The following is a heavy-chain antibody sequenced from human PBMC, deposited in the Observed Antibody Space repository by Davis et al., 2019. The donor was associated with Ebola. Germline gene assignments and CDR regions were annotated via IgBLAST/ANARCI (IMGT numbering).Heavy chain of an antibody. CDR1: GGSISSSNW. Sequence: SETLSLTCAVSGGSISSSNWWSWVRQPPGKGLEWIGEIYHSGSTNYNPSLKSRVTISVDTSKNQFSLKLSSVTAADTAVYYCAREGGSYFFDYWGQGTLVTVSS. V-gene: IGHV4-4*02. CDR3: AREGGSYFFDY. CDR2: IYHSGST. D-gene: IGHD1-26*01. J-gene: IGHJ4*02.